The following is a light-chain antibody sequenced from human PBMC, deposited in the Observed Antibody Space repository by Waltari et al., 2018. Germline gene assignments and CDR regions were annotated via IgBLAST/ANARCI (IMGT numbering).Light chain of an antibody. CDR3: QQSFSTPPLT. J-gene: IGKJ4*01. V-gene: IGKV4-1*01. CDR2: WAS. Sequence: DIVMTQSPDSLAVSLGERATINCKSSQSVLYSSNNKNYLAWYQQKPGQPPKLLMYWASTRESGVPDRFSGSGSGTDFTLTISSLQAEDVAVYYCQQSFSTPPLTFGGGTKVEVK. CDR1: QSVLYSSNNKNY.